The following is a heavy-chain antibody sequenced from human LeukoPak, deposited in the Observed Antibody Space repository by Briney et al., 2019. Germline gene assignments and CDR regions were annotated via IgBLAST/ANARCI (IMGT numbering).Heavy chain of an antibody. J-gene: IGHJ4*02. Sequence: PGGSLRLSCGASGFTFSSYGMSWVRQAPGKGLEWVSAISGSGGSTYYADSVKGRFTISRDNSKNTLYLQMNSLRAEDTAAYYCAKAYGDYPPGTVDYWGQGTLVSVSS. CDR2: ISGSGGST. V-gene: IGHV3-23*01. CDR1: GFTFSSYG. CDR3: AKAYGDYPPGTVDY. D-gene: IGHD4-17*01.